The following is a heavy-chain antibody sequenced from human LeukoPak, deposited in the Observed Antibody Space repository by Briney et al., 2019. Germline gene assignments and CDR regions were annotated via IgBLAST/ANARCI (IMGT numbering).Heavy chain of an antibody. J-gene: IGHJ6*02. V-gene: IGHV1-2*02. Sequence: ASVKVSCKASGYTFTGYYMHWVRQAPGQGLEWMGWINPNSGGTNYAQKFQGRVTMTRDTSISTAYMELSRLRSDDTAVYYCARDRNVGDYDFWSGYYAYYYYYGMDVWGQGTTVTVSS. CDR3: ARDRNVGDYDFWSGYYAYYYYYGMDV. CDR2: INPNSGGT. D-gene: IGHD3-3*01. CDR1: GYTFTGYY.